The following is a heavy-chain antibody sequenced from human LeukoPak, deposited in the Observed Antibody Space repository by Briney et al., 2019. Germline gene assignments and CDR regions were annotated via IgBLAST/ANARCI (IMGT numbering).Heavy chain of an antibody. CDR2: IRYDGSNK. J-gene: IGHJ4*02. D-gene: IGHD4-17*01. CDR3: AKDQDGDPYYFDY. V-gene: IGHV3-30*02. Sequence: GGSLRLSCAASGFTFSSYSINWVRQAPGKGLEWVAFIRYDGSNKYYADSVKGRFTISRDNSKNTLYLQMNSLRAEDTAVYYCAKDQDGDPYYFDYWGQGTLVTVSS. CDR1: GFTFSSYS.